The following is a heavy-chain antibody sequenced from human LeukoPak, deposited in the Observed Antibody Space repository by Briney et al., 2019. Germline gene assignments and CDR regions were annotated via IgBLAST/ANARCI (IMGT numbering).Heavy chain of an antibody. D-gene: IGHD2-21*01. V-gene: IGHV4-4*07. CDR2: IYASGNT. CDR1: GGSINSYY. Sequence: SDTLSLTCTVSGGSINSYYWSWIRQPAGQGLEWIGRIYASGNTNYDPSLKSRVTMSVDTSKNQFSLKLSSVTAADTAVYYCARGVRGEFDYWGQGTLVTVSS. J-gene: IGHJ4*02. CDR3: ARGVRGEFDY.